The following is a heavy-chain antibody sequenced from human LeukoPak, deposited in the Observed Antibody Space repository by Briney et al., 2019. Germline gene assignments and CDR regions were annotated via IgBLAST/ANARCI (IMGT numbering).Heavy chain of an antibody. J-gene: IGHJ5*02. CDR1: GGPISPYH. CDR2: VYYTGST. D-gene: IGHD3-10*01. Sequence: KPSETLSLTCTVSGGPISPYHWSWIRQPTGEGLEGIAYVYYTGSTDYNPSLKGRVTISVDTSKNQFSLRLSSVTAADTAVYYCARSGSWNAAVNYFDPWGQGNLVTVSS. V-gene: IGHV4-59*08. CDR3: ARSGSWNAAVNYFDP.